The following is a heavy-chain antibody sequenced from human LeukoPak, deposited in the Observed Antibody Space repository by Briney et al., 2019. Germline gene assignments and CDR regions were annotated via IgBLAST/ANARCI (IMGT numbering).Heavy chain of an antibody. Sequence: SVKVSCKASGYIFTNYAMHWVRQAPGQGLEWMGGIIPIFGTANYAQKFQGRVTITADESTSTAYMELSSLRSEDTAVYYCARGSYDFWSGYYYSYWGQGTLVTVSS. D-gene: IGHD3-3*01. CDR3: ARGSYDFWSGYYYSY. CDR2: IIPIFGTA. CDR1: GYIFTNYA. J-gene: IGHJ4*02. V-gene: IGHV1-69*13.